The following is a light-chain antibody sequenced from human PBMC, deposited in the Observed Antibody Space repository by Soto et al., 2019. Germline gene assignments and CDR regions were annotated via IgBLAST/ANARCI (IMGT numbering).Light chain of an antibody. J-gene: IGKJ5*01. CDR2: GAS. CDR3: QQYNNWPFS. CDR1: QSVTTN. V-gene: IGKV3D-15*01. Sequence: EIVLTQSPGTLSLSPGEGATLSCRASQSVTTNLAWYQQKPGQAPRLLIYGASSRATGIPARFSGTGSETDFTLTISGLQSEDSAVYFCQQYNNWPFSFGQGTRLEIK.